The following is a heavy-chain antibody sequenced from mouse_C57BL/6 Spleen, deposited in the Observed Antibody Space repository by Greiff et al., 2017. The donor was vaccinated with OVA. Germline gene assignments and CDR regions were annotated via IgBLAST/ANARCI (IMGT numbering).Heavy chain of an antibody. D-gene: IGHD1-1*01. CDR1: GYAFSSSW. CDR2: LYPGDGDT. Sequence: QVQLQQSGPELVKPGASVKISCKASGYAFSSSWMNWVKQRPGKGLEWIGRLYPGDGDTNYNGKFKGKATLTADKSSSTAYMQLSSLTSEDSAVYFCASGDGIYYYGSDYWGQGTTLTVSS. CDR3: ASGDGIYYYGSDY. V-gene: IGHV1-82*01. J-gene: IGHJ2*01.